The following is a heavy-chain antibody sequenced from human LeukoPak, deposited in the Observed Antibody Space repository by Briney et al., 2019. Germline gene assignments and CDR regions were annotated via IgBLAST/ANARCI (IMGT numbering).Heavy chain of an antibody. V-gene: IGHV3-48*04. CDR3: ARDIADGEPYLDY. J-gene: IGHJ4*02. D-gene: IGHD3-10*01. Sequence: GALRLSCAASGFTFNSYSINWVRQAPGKGLEWVSYISGSGSSIYYADSVKGRFTISRDNAKNSLYLQMNSLRAEDTAVYYCARDIADGEPYLDYWGQGTLVTVSS. CDR1: GFTFNSYS. CDR2: ISGSGSSI.